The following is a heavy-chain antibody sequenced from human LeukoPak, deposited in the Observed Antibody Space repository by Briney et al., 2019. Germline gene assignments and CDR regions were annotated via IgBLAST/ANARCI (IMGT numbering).Heavy chain of an antibody. D-gene: IGHD5-12*01. CDR3: ARYPSGYHRGFHY. V-gene: IGHV3-7*04. J-gene: IGHJ4*02. CDR2: INQDGSEK. Sequence: GGSLRLSCAASGFIFSSYWMNWVSQAPGKGLEWVANINQDGSEKNYVDSVKGRFTISRDNAKNSLYLQMNSLRAEDTAVYYCARYPSGYHRGFHYWGQGTLVTVSS. CDR1: GFIFSSYW.